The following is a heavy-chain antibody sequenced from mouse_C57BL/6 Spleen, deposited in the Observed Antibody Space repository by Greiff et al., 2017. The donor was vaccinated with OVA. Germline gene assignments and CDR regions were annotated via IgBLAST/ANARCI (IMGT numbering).Heavy chain of an antibody. CDR2: ISDGGSYT. J-gene: IGHJ4*01. Sequence: EVKLVESGGGLVKPGGSLKLSCAASGFTFSSYAMSWVRQTPEKRLEWVATISDGGSYTYYPDNVKGRFTISRDNAKNNLYLQMSHLKSEDTAMYYCAKDPDGYYDYYAMDYWGQGTSVTVSS. D-gene: IGHD2-3*01. CDR1: GFTFSSYA. V-gene: IGHV5-4*03. CDR3: AKDPDGYYDYYAMDY.